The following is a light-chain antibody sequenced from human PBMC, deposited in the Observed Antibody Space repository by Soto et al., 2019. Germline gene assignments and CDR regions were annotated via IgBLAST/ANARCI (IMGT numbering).Light chain of an antibody. CDR1: QDIDTY. V-gene: IGKV1-12*01. CDR3: QQAKGFPLT. J-gene: IGKJ4*01. Sequence: QSPSSVSASVGDRVIITCRASQDIDTYLAWYQLKPGKAPNLLIYAASNLQDEVPSRFSGSGSGTHFTLSISSLQPEDFATYYRQQAKGFPLTFGGGTKVESK. CDR2: AAS.